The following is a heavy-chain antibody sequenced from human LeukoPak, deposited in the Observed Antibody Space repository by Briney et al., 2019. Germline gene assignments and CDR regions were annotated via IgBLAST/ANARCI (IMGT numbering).Heavy chain of an antibody. CDR1: GFTFSNAW. D-gene: IGHD6-13*01. J-gene: IGHJ6*03. CDR2: IKSKTDGGTT. Sequence: GGSLRLSCAASGFTFSNAWMSWVRQAPGKGLEWVGRIKSKTDGGTTDYAAPVKGRFTISRDDSKNTLYLQMNSLKTEDTAVYYCTTGPYSSSWYSYYYYYMDVWGKGTTVTVSS. CDR3: TTGPYSSSWYSYYYYYMDV. V-gene: IGHV3-15*01.